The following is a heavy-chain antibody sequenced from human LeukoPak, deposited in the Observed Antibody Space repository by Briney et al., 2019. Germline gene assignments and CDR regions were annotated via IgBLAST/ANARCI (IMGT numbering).Heavy chain of an antibody. CDR1: GFTFSSYA. CDR3: ARAQGGYCSSISCHFDY. Sequence: PGGSLRLSCAASGFTFSSYAMSWVRQAPGKGLEWVSAISGSGGSTYYADSVKGRFTISRDNSKNTLYLQMNSLRAEDTAVYYCARAQGGYCSSISCHFDYWGQGTLASVSS. CDR2: ISGSGGST. V-gene: IGHV3-23*01. D-gene: IGHD2-2*01. J-gene: IGHJ4*02.